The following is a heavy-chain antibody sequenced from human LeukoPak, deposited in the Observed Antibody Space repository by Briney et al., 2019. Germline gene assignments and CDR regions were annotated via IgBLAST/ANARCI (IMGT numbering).Heavy chain of an antibody. V-gene: IGHV3-23*01. CDR1: GFTFTSYA. J-gene: IGHJ4*02. Sequence: PGASLRLSCAASGFTFTSYAMSWVRQAPGKGLEWVAAISGSGGSTYYADSVKGRFTISRDNSKNTLYLQMNSLRAEDTAVYYCAKSTWVTPLVGYWDQGTLVTVSS. D-gene: IGHD4-23*01. CDR3: AKSTWVTPLVGY. CDR2: ISGSGGST.